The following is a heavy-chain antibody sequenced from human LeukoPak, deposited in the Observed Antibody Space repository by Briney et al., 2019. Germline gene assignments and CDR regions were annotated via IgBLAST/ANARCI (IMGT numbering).Heavy chain of an antibody. D-gene: IGHD2-2*01. CDR1: GFTFSSYW. V-gene: IGHV3-7*03. CDR3: ARVEFEVPAAMYQAVYYFDY. CDR2: IKQDGSEK. Sequence: PGGSLRLSGAASGFTFSSYWMSWVRQAPGKGLEWVANIKQDGSEKYYVDSVKGRFTISRDNAKNSLYLQMNSLRAEDTAVYYCARVEFEVPAAMYQAVYYFDYWGQGTLVTVSS. J-gene: IGHJ4*02.